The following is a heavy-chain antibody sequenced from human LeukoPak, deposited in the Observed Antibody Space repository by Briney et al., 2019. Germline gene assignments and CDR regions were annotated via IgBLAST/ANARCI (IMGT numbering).Heavy chain of an antibody. J-gene: IGHJ4*01. CDR2: ISGDGSVT. CDR1: GFTLRNYW. Sequence: GGSLRLSCAASGFTLRNYWMHWVRQVPGKRLVWVSRISGDGSVTNYADSVQGRFTISRDNAKNILYLQINSLRSEDTAVYYCARYSSSSGGAAYYLDYWGHGTLVTVSS. CDR3: ARYSSSSGGAAYYLDY. V-gene: IGHV3-74*01. D-gene: IGHD6-6*01.